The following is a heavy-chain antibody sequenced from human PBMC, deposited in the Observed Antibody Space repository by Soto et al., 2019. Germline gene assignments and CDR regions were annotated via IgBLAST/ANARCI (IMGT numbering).Heavy chain of an antibody. Sequence: PSETLSLTCAVSGYSISSGYYWGWIRQPPGKGLEWIGSIYHSGSTYYNPSLKSRVTISVDTSKNQFSLKLSSVTAADTAVYYCAKQLARNYFDYWGQGTLVTVSS. J-gene: IGHJ4*02. CDR3: AKQLARNYFDY. V-gene: IGHV4-38-2*01. D-gene: IGHD6-6*01. CDR1: GYSISSGYY. CDR2: IYHSGST.